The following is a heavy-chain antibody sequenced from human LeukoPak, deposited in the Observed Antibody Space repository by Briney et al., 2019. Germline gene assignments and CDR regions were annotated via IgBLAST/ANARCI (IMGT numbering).Heavy chain of an antibody. J-gene: IGHJ4*02. CDR3: GKEFSNSWLF. D-gene: IGHD6-13*01. CDR1: GFTFSSYS. V-gene: IGHV3-48*01. CDR2: ISSSSSTI. Sequence: PGGSLRLSCAASGFTFSSYSMNWVRQAPGKGLEWVSHISSSSSTIYYADSVKGRFTISRDNSKNTLYLQMNSLRAEDTAIYYCGKEFSNSWLFWGQGTLVTVSS.